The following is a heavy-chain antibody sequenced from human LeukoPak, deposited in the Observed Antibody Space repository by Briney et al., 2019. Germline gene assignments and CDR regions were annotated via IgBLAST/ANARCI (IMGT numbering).Heavy chain of an antibody. D-gene: IGHD3-22*01. J-gene: IGHJ4*02. CDR1: GYTFTGYY. CDR3: ARAPANKYDSRLTEDY. CDR2: INPSDGTT. V-gene: IGHV1-46*01. Sequence: GASVKVSCKASGYTFTGYYIHWVRQAPGQRLEWMGIINPSDGTTSYAQKFRGRVTLTRDTSTSTVYMELSSLRSEDTAVYYCARAPANKYDSRLTEDYRGQGTLVTVSS.